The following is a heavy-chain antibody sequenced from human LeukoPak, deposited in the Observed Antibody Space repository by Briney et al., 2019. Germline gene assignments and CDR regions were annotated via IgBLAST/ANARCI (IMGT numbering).Heavy chain of an antibody. J-gene: IGHJ4*02. CDR1: GGSISSYY. V-gene: IGHV4-4*07. D-gene: IGHD6-19*01. CDR3: ARGSSGWYSIDY. Sequence: SETLSLTCTVSGGSISSYYWSWNRQPAGKGLEWIGRIYSSGTTNYNPSLQSRVTMSVDTSKNQFSLKLSSVTAADTAVYYCARGSSGWYSIDYWGQGTLVTVSS. CDR2: IYSSGTT.